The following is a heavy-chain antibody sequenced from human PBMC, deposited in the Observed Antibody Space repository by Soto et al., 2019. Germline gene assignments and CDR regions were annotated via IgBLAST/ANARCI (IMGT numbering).Heavy chain of an antibody. CDR2: INSDGSST. CDR1: GFTFSSYW. V-gene: IGHV3-74*01. Sequence: EVQLVESGGGLVQPGGSLRLSCAASGFTFSSYWMHWVRQAPGKGLVWVSRINSDGSSTSYADSVKGRFTISRDNAKNTQYLQMNSLRAEDTAVYYCSGDSRSYYYYYGMDVWGQGTTVTVSS. J-gene: IGHJ6*02. D-gene: IGHD6-13*01. CDR3: SGDSRSYYYYYGMDV.